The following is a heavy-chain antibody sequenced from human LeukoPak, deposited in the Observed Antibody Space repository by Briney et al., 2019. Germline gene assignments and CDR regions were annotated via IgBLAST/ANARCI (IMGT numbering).Heavy chain of an antibody. Sequence: SETLSLTCTVSGGSISPYYWSWVRQPPGKGLEWIGYIYYSGSTNYNPSLKSRVTISLDTSKNQFSLKLSSVSAADTAIYYCARTRGYGINTARALDYWGQETLVTVSS. CDR1: GGSISPYY. V-gene: IGHV4-59*01. J-gene: IGHJ4*02. CDR3: ARTRGYGINTARALDY. D-gene: IGHD6-25*01. CDR2: IYYSGST.